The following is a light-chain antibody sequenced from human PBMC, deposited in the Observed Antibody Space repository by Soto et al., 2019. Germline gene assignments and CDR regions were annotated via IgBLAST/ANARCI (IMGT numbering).Light chain of an antibody. CDR1: QSVSSSY. J-gene: IGKJ5*01. CDR3: QKYGSSPRIT. Sequence: EILLTQSPGTLSLSPGERATLSCRASQSVSSSYLAWYQQKPGQAPRLLIYGASSRATGIPDRFSGSGSGTDFTLTISRLEPEDFAVYYCQKYGSSPRITFGQGTRLEI. CDR2: GAS. V-gene: IGKV3-20*01.